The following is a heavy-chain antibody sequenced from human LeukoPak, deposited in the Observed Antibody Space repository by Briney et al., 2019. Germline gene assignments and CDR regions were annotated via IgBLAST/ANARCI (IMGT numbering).Heavy chain of an antibody. CDR3: VRPSYYGSGSHWP. Sequence: SETLSLTCTISGGSISSSNYYWVWIRQPPGKGLEWIGSYYYSGSTYYNPSLKSRVTISFDTSEIQFSLQLRSVTAADTAVYYCVRPSYYGSGSHWPWGPETLLTVAS. J-gene: IGHJ5*02. V-gene: IGHV4-39*01. CDR1: GGSISSSNYY. D-gene: IGHD3-10*01. CDR2: YYYSGST.